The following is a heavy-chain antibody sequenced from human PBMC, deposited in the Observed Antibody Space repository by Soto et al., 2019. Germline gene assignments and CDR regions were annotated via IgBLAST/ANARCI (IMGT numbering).Heavy chain of an antibody. CDR1: GGTFSSYA. CDR2: IIPIFGTA. J-gene: IGHJ4*02. Sequence: GASVKVSCKASGGTFSSYAISWVRQAPGQGLEWMGVIIPIFGTANYAHKFQGRVTITADESTSTDYMELSSLRSEDTAVYYCARRVHHTSAQGDXWGQGTLVTVSX. D-gene: IGHD3-22*01. V-gene: IGHV1-69*13. CDR3: ARRVHHTSAQGDX.